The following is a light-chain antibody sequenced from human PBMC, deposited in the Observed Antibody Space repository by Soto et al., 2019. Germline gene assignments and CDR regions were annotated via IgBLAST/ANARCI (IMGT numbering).Light chain of an antibody. CDR1: SSDVGGYDY. CDR3: SSYTSSITLVV. Sequence: QSALTPPASVSGSPGQSITISCTGTSSDVGGYDYVSWYQQHPDKAPKLMIYDVSNRPSGVSNRFAGSKSGNTASLTISGLQAEDEADYYGSSYTSSITLVVFGGGTKMTVL. V-gene: IGLV2-14*03. CDR2: DVS. J-gene: IGLJ2*01.